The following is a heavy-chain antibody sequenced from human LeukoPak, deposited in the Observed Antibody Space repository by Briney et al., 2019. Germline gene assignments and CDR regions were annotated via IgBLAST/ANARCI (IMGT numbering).Heavy chain of an antibody. CDR3: ATYHMTTVVTPAY. CDR1: GFTFSNYG. V-gene: IGHV3-30*03. D-gene: IGHD4-23*01. J-gene: IGHJ4*02. CDR2: ISFDGSIK. Sequence: GGSLRLSCAASGFTFSNYGMHWVRQAPGKGLEWVTLISFDGSIKYYTDSVKGRFTISRDNSRNTVYLQMNSLRTEDTAVYYCATYHMTTVVTPAYWGQGALVTVSS.